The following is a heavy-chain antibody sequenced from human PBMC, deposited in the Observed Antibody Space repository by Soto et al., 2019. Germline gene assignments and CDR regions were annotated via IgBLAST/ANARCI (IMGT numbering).Heavy chain of an antibody. Sequence: SETLSLTCTVSGGSISNYYCNWIRQPAGKGLEWIGRIDTSGSTNYNPSLKSRVTMSVDTSKQEFSLKLSSVTAAETALYYCARGGQDFWSGPFDYWGRGALVTV. V-gene: IGHV4-4*07. CDR2: IDTSGST. D-gene: IGHD3-3*01. CDR1: GGSISNYY. J-gene: IGHJ4*02. CDR3: ARGGQDFWSGPFDY.